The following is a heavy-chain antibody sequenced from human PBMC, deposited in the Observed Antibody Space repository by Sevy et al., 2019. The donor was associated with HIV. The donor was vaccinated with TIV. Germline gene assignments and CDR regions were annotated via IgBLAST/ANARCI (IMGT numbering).Heavy chain of an antibody. V-gene: IGHV3-30*02. CDR3: ANSAAYDSSGYYWTYYFDY. J-gene: IGHJ4*02. CDR2: IRYDGSNK. CDR1: GFTFSSYG. D-gene: IGHD3-22*01. Sequence: GGSLRLSCAASGFTFSSYGMHWVRQAPGKGLEWVAFIRYDGSNKYYADSVKGRFTISRDNSKNTLYLQMNSLRAEDTAVYYCANSAAYDSSGYYWTYYFDYWGQGTLVTVSS.